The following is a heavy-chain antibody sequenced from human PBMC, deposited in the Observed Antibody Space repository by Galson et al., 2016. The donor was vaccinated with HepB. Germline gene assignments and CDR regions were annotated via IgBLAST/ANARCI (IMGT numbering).Heavy chain of an antibody. Sequence: SETLSLTRIVSGSSISSGYYWGWIRQPPGKGLEWIGSVYHSGSTYYNPSLKSRVTISVDTSKNQFSLKLSSVTAADTAVYYCAREEWVYCANGVYQEDFDYWGQGTLVTVSS. J-gene: IGHJ4*02. CDR1: GSSISSGYY. V-gene: IGHV4-38-2*02. CDR3: AREEWVYCANGVYQEDFDY. D-gene: IGHD2-8*01. CDR2: VYHSGST.